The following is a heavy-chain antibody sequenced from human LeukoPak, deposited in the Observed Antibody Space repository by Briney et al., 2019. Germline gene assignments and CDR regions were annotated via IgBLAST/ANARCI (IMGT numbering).Heavy chain of an antibody. J-gene: IGHJ4*02. CDR1: GYMFNIYG. D-gene: IGHD5-12*01. CDR2: ISAFNGNT. Sequence: GASVKVSCKASGYMFNIYGISWVRQAPGQGREWMGWISAFNGNTNYARNFQDRVTMTTDTSTSTAYVELTSLSSDDTAVYYCARSPPSTGYDRFDTWGQGTLVTVSS. V-gene: IGHV1-18*01. CDR3: ARSPPSTGYDRFDT.